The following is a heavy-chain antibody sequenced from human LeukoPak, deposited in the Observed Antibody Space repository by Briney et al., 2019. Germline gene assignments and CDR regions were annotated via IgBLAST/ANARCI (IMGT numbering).Heavy chain of an antibody. D-gene: IGHD5-18*01. V-gene: IGHV3-53*01. CDR2: IYSGGST. CDR1: GFTVSSNY. Sequence: PGGSLRLSCAASGFTVSSNYMSWVRQAPGKGLEWVSVIYSGGSTYYADSVKGRFTISRDNSKNTLYLQMNSLRAEDTAVYYCARVGRGYSYDYFDYWGQGTLVTVSS. CDR3: ARVGRGYSYDYFDY. J-gene: IGHJ4*02.